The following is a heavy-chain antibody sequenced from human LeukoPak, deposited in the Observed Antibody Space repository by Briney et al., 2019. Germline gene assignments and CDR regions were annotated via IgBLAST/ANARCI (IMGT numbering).Heavy chain of an antibody. V-gene: IGHV1-8*02. CDR3: ARGRVGTPKKRYYFDY. CDR2: MNPNSGNT. CDR1: GYTFTGYY. Sequence: ASVKVSCKASGYTFTGYYMHWVRQATGQGLEWMGWMNPNSGNTGYAQKFQGRVTMTRNTSISTAYMELSSLRSEDTAVYYCARGRVGTPKKRYYFDYWGQGTLVTVSS. J-gene: IGHJ4*02.